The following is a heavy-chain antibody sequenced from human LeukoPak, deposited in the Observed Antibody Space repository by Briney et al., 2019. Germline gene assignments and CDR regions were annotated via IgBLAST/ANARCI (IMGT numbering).Heavy chain of an antibody. Sequence: ASVKVSCKASGNTFIGFYIHWVGQAPGQGPEWMGWINPNGGGTNYAQKFQGRVTMTSDTSISTVYMELSRLKSDDTAVYYCARLDVQYSFENWGRGTLVTVSS. CDR1: GNTFIGFY. CDR3: ARLDVQYSFEN. V-gene: IGHV1-2*02. J-gene: IGHJ4*02. CDR2: INPNGGGT.